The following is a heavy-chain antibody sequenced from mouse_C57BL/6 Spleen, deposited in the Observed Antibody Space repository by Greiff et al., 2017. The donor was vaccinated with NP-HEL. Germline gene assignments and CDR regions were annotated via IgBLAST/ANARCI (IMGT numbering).Heavy chain of an antibody. J-gene: IGHJ4*01. Sequence: QVQLQQSGAELARPGASVKMSCKASGYTFTSYTMHWVKQRPGQGLEWIGYINPSSGYTKYNQKFKDKATLTADKSSSTAYIQLSSLTSEDSAVYYCARGVTTTPMDYWGQGTSVTVSS. V-gene: IGHV1-4*01. D-gene: IGHD2-2*01. CDR1: GYTFTSYT. CDR3: ARGVTTTPMDY. CDR2: INPSSGYT.